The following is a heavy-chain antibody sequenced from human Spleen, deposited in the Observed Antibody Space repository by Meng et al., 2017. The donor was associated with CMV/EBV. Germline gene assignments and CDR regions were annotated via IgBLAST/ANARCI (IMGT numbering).Heavy chain of an antibody. CDR1: GYSFTSYG. J-gene: IGHJ4*02. D-gene: IGHD2-2*01. Sequence: ASVKVSCKAFGYSFTSYGISWVRQAPGQGLEWMGWISAYNDNTNYAQRFQGRVLVTTEISTSTAYMELRSLRSDDTAVYYCARVGCSSTSCYDRAAPWYFDYWGQGTLVTVSS. CDR2: ISAYNDNT. V-gene: IGHV1-18*01. CDR3: ARVGCSSTSCYDRAAPWYFDY.